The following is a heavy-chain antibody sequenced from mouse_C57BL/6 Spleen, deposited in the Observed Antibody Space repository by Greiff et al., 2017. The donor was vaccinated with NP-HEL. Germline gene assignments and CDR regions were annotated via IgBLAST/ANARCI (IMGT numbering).Heavy chain of an antibody. V-gene: IGHV1-5*01. CDR3: TIQYDYEVGWFAY. CDR2: IYPGNSDT. CDR1: GYTFTSYW. Sequence: EVMLVESGTVLARPGASVKMSCKTSGYTFTSYWMHWVKQRPGQGLEWIGAIYPGNSDTSYNQKFKGKAKLTAVTSASTAYMELSSLTNEDSAVYYCTIQYDYEVGWFAYWGQGTLVTVSA. J-gene: IGHJ3*01. D-gene: IGHD2-4*01.